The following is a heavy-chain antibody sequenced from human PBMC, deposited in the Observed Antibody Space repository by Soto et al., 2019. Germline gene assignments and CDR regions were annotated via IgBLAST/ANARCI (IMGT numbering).Heavy chain of an antibody. D-gene: IGHD5-12*01. CDR2: IIPIFGRA. CDR3: ATGGYSGYDYNYYYYGMDV. Sequence: QVQLVQSGADVKKPGSSVKVSCKASGGTFSSYAISWVRQAPGQGLEWMGGIIPIFGRANYAQKVQGRVTVAADESTSTAYLGLSSLRSEDTAVYYCATGGYSGYDYNYYYYGMDVWGQGTTVTVSS. V-gene: IGHV1-69*01. CDR1: GGTFSSYA. J-gene: IGHJ6*02.